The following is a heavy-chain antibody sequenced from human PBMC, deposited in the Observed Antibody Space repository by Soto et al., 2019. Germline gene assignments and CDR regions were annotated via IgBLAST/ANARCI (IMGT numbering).Heavy chain of an antibody. Sequence: GGSLRLSCAASGFTFSSYVMHWVRQAPGKGLEWVAVISYDGSNKYYADSVKGRFTISRDNSKNTLYLQMNSLRAEDTAVYYCAKEKRKAHCSGGSCYPTMPDWWEYYFDYWGQGTLVTVSS. CDR1: GFTFSSYV. CDR2: ISYDGSNK. J-gene: IGHJ4*02. CDR3: AKEKRKAHCSGGSCYPTMPDWWEYYFDY. D-gene: IGHD2-15*01. V-gene: IGHV3-30*18.